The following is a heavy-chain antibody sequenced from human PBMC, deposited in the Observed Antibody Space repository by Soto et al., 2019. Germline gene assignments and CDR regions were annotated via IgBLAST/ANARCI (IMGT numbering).Heavy chain of an antibody. D-gene: IGHD3-22*01. V-gene: IGHV4-31*01. CDR3: ARGVSSGYYYVNDYYYGMDV. CDR1: GGSISSGGYY. Sequence: QVQLQESGPGLVKPSQTLSLTCTVSGGSISSGGYYWSWIRQHPGKGLEWIGYIYYSGSTYYNPSLKSLVTISVDTSKNQFSLKMSFVTAADTAVYYCARGVSSGYYYVNDYYYGMDVWGQGTTVTVSS. J-gene: IGHJ6*02. CDR2: IYYSGST.